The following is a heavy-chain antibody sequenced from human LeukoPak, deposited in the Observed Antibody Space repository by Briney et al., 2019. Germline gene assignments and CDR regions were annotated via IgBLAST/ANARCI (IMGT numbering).Heavy chain of an antibody. D-gene: IGHD3-22*01. CDR1: GFTFSSYG. Sequence: PGGSLRLSCAASGFTFSSYGMHWVRQAPGKGLEWVAVIWYDGSNKYYADSVKGRFTISRDNSKNTLYLQMNSLRAEDTAVYYCAREYPPYYDSSGYFDYWGQGTLVTVSS. V-gene: IGHV3-33*01. CDR2: IWYDGSNK. CDR3: AREYPPYYDSSGYFDY. J-gene: IGHJ4*02.